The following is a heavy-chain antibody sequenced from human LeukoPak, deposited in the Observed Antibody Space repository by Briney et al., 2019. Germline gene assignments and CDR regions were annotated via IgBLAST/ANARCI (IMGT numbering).Heavy chain of an antibody. CDR3: ARGGIQVSGIDEFDY. CDR1: GFSFSSYA. J-gene: IGHJ4*02. V-gene: IGHV3-23*01. Sequence: PGGSLRLSCAASGFSFSSYAMSWVRQAPGKGLEWVSSISGSGDNTYYAESVKGRFTISRENAESSLYLQMNSLRAEDTAVYYCARGGIQVSGIDEFDYWGQGTLVTVSS. CDR2: ISGSGDNT. D-gene: IGHD6-19*01.